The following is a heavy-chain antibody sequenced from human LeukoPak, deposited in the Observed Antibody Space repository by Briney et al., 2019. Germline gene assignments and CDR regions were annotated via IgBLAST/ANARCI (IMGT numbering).Heavy chain of an antibody. J-gene: IGHJ6*02. CDR1: GFTFSNFG. V-gene: IGHV3-23*01. CDR3: ARGGGLDV. CDR2: ISGSGGNM. D-gene: IGHD3-16*01. Sequence: GGSLRLSCTATGFTFSNFGMVWVRQAPGQGLEWVSTISGSGGNMYQADSVKGRFTISRDNSRSTLYLQMNSLRAEDTAVYYCARGGGLDVWGQGATVTVSS.